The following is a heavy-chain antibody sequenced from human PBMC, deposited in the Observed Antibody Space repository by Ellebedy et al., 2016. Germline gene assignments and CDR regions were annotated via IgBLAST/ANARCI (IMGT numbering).Heavy chain of an antibody. J-gene: IGHJ4*02. CDR2: INTDGSSA. Sequence: GESLKISCAASGFTFSSYWMHWVRQAPGKGLVWVSRINTDGSSAEYADSVKGRFTISRDNAKNTLYLQMNSLRAEDTAVYYCARGGHCSDGKCYLIDFWGQGTQVTVS. V-gene: IGHV3-74*03. CDR1: GFTFSSYW. CDR3: ARGGHCSDGKCYLIDF. D-gene: IGHD2-15*01.